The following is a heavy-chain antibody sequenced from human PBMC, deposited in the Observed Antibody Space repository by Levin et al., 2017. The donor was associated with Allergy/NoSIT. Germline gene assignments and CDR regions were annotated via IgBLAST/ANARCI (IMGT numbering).Heavy chain of an antibody. CDR3: ARYYYDGSGYLGGFDY. Sequence: SETLSLTCTVSGGSITSTYYYWGWIRQPPGKGLEWIGSIYYSGSTYYNPSLKSRVTISLDTSKNQFSLKLSSVTAADTAVYYCARYYYDGSGYLGGFDYWGQGTLVTVAS. V-gene: IGHV4-39*01. J-gene: IGHJ4*02. CDR1: GGSITSTYYY. CDR2: IYYSGST. D-gene: IGHD3-22*01.